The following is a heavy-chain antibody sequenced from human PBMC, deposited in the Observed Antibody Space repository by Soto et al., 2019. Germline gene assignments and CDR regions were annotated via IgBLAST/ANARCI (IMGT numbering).Heavy chain of an antibody. Sequence: ASVKVSCTASVYTFTGYYKLWLRLAPGQGLEWIGWINADSGSTNYSQKLQGWVTMTRDTSTSTAYMELRSLRSDDTAVYYCARRLLAYCGGDCYSNWFDPWGQGTLVTVSS. CDR3: ARRLLAYCGGDCYSNWFDP. J-gene: IGHJ5*02. D-gene: IGHD2-21*01. CDR1: VYTFTGYY. V-gene: IGHV1-2*04. CDR2: INADSGST.